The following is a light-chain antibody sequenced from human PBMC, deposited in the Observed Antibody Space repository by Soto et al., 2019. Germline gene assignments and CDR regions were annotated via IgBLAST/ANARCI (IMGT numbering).Light chain of an antibody. CDR3: QQYVSSPRT. CDR2: AAS. Sequence: AIRMTQSPSSLSASTGDRVTITCRASQGISSYLAWYQQKPGKAPKLLIYAASTLQSGVPSRFRGSGSGTDFTLTISGLEPEDFAVYYCQQYVSSPRTFGQGTKVDIK. J-gene: IGKJ1*01. CDR1: QGISSY. V-gene: IGKV1-8*01.